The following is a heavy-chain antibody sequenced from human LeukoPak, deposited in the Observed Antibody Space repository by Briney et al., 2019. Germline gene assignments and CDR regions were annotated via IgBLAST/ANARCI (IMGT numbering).Heavy chain of an antibody. J-gene: IGHJ4*02. CDR1: GGSISSTSYY. D-gene: IGHD1-20*01. CDR2: IYYSEST. CDR3: ARAYDWNEDFYDY. Sequence: SETLSLTCTVSGGSISSTSYYWGWIRQPPGKGLEWIGSIYYSESTYYNPSLKSRVTISVDTSKNQFSLKVSSVTAADTAVYYCARAYDWNEDFYDYWGQGTLVKVSS. V-gene: IGHV4-39*01.